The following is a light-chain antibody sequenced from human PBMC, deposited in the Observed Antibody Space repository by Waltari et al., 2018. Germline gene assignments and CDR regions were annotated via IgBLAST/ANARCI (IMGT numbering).Light chain of an antibody. CDR1: SSNIGVNS. V-gene: IGLV1-47*01. CDR3: AARDDSLNWV. J-gene: IGLJ3*02. Sequence: QFVLTQSPSASGTPGQRVTISCPGSSSNIGVNSIYWYQQLPGAPPKLLIPKNNHRPSGVPDRFSASKSGTSASLAISGLRSEDDADYFFAARDDSLNWVFGGGTKLTVL. CDR2: KNN.